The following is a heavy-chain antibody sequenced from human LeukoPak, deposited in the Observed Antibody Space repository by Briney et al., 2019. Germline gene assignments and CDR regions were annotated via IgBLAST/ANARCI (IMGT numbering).Heavy chain of an antibody. CDR2: MNPNSGNT. CDR3: ARGIGMLFDWPLDYYYYYGMDV. CDR1: GYTFTSYD. D-gene: IGHD3-9*01. V-gene: IGHV1-8*01. Sequence: ASVKVSCKASGYTFTSYDINWVRQATGQGLEWMGWMNPNSGNTGYAQKFQGRVTMTRNTSISTAYMELSSLRSEDTAVYYCARGIGMLFDWPLDYYYYYGMDVWGQGTTVTVSS. J-gene: IGHJ6*02.